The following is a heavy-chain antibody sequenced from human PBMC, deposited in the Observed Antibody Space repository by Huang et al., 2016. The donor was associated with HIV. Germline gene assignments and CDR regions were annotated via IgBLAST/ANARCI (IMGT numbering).Heavy chain of an antibody. CDR2: ISSSSSYI. CDR1: GFTFSSYS. Sequence: EVQLVESGGGLVKPGGSLRLSCAASGFTFSSYSMNWVRQAPGKGLEWVSSISSSSSYIYYADSVKGRFTISRDNAKNSRYLQMNSLRAEDTAVYYCARAVPTPNRFGVGGFDYWGQGTLVTVSS. CDR3: ARAVPTPNRFGVGGFDY. V-gene: IGHV3-21*01. D-gene: IGHD3-3*01. J-gene: IGHJ4*02.